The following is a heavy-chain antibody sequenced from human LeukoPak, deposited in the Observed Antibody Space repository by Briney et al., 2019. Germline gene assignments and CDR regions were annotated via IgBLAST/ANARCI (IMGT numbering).Heavy chain of an antibody. J-gene: IGHJ4*02. CDR2: ISGSGGST. CDR1: GFTFSSYA. V-gene: IGHV3-23*01. Sequence: GGSLRLSCAASGFTFSSYAMSGVRQDPGKGLEWGSAISGSGGSTYYADSVKGRFTISRDNSKNTLYLQMNSLRAEDTAVYYCAKVDRRELAPYYFDYWGQGTLVTVSS. D-gene: IGHD3-3*02. CDR3: AKVDRRELAPYYFDY.